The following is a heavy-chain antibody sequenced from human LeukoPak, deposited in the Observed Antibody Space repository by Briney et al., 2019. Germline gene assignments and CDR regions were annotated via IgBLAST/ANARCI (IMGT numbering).Heavy chain of an antibody. J-gene: IGHJ5*02. CDR2: INHSGST. CDR3: ARVGGIVVVPAALGGWFDP. Sequence: SETLSLTCAVYGGSFSGYYWSWIRQPPGKGLEWIGEINHSGSTNYNPSLKSRVTISLDTSKNQFSLKLSSVTAADTAVYYCARVGGIVVVPAALGGWFDPWGQGTLVTVSS. V-gene: IGHV4-34*01. D-gene: IGHD2-2*01. CDR1: GGSFSGYY.